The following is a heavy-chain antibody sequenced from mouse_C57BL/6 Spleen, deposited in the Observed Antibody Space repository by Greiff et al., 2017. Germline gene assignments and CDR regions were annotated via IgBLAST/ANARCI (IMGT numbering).Heavy chain of an antibody. V-gene: IGHV1-47*01. CDR3: ARPSNYGTMDY. CDR2: FHPYNDDT. Sequence: QQQSGAELVKPGASVKMSCKASGYTFTTYPIEWMKQHHGKSLEWIGNFHPYNDDTTYNEKFKGKATFTVEKSSSTVYLELSRLTSDDSAVEYCARPSNYGTMDYWGQGTSVTVSA. J-gene: IGHJ4*01. CDR1: GYTFTTYP. D-gene: IGHD2-5*01.